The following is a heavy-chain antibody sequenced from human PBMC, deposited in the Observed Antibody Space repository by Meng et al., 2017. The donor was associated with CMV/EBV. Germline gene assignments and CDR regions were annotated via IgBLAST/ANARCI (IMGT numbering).Heavy chain of an antibody. D-gene: IGHD2-8*02. CDR1: GGSFSGHY. CDR2: INHSGST. CDR3: ERGLLVHHLYNWFDP. V-gene: IGHV4-34*01. J-gene: IGHJ5*02. Sequence: AETLSLTCAVYGGSFSGHYWSWIRQPPGKGLEWIGEINHSGSTNYNPSLKSRVTISVDTAKNQFSLKLSSVTAADTAVYYCERGLLVHHLYNWFDPWGQGTLVTVSS.